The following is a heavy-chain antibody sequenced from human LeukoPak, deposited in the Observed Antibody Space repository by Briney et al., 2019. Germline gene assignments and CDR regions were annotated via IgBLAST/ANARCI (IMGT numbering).Heavy chain of an antibody. D-gene: IGHD3-10*01. J-gene: IGHJ4*02. CDR3: STGPTRISMIRGVVITDY. Sequence: GGSLRLSCAASGFSFSNYRMNWVRQAPGKGLEWVGRIKSKTDGGTTDYAAPVKGRFTISRDDSKNTLYLQMNSLKTEDTAVYYRSTGPTRISMIRGVVITDYWGQGTLVTVSS. CDR2: IKSKTDGGTT. V-gene: IGHV3-15*01. CDR1: GFSFSNYR.